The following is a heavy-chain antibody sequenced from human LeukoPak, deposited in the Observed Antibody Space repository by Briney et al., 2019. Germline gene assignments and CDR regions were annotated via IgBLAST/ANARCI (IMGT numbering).Heavy chain of an antibody. J-gene: IGHJ5*02. CDR3: ARLWFRNGRTFDP. D-gene: IGHD1-1*01. CDR2: VYNSGTT. CDR1: GGSIISSNYY. V-gene: IGHV4-39*01. Sequence: SETLSLTCTVSGGSIISSNYYWAWIRQPPGKELEWLATVYNSGTTYYTPSLKSRATISVDTSKDQFSLKLDSVTAADTALYYCARLWFRNGRTFDPWGQGTLVTVSS.